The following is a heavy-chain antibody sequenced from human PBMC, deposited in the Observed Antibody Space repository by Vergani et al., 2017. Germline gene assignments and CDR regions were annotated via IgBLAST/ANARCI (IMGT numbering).Heavy chain of an antibody. CDR1: GGSISSGGYY. D-gene: IGHD6-13*01. J-gene: IGHJ3*02. V-gene: IGHV4-31*03. CDR3: AGAPCQVAAAGSTKGAFDI. CDR2: IYYSGST. Sequence: QVQLQESGPGLVKPSQTLSLTCTVSGGSISSGGYYWSWIRQHPGKGLEWIGYIYYSGSTYDNPSLKSRVTISVDTSKNQFSLKLSSVTAADTAVYYCAGAPCQVAAAGSTKGAFDIWGQGTMVTVSS.